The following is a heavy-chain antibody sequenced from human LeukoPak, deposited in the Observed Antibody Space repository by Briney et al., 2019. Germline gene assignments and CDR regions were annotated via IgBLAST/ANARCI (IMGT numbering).Heavy chain of an antibody. V-gene: IGHV1-69*04. Sequence: ASVKVSCKASGGTFSSYAISWVRQAPGQGLVWMGRIIPILGIANYAQKFQGRVTITADKSTSTAYMELSSLRSEDTAVYYCEMRSIAAAGEEYFQHWGQGTLVTVSS. CDR1: GGTFSSYA. CDR2: IIPILGIA. J-gene: IGHJ1*01. CDR3: EMRSIAAAGEEYFQH. D-gene: IGHD6-13*01.